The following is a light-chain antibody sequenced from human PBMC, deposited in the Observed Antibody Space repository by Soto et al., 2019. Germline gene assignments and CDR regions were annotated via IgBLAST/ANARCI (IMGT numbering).Light chain of an antibody. J-gene: IGKJ4*01. Sequence: DIVMTQSPDSLAVSLGERATINCKSSQSVLYRSNNKNYLAWYQQKPGQPPKLLFYWASARESGVPDRFTGSGSETDFTLTISSLQAEDVAVYYCQQYYTTPLTFGGGTKVEIK. CDR1: QSVLYRSNNKNY. CDR3: QQYYTTPLT. CDR2: WAS. V-gene: IGKV4-1*01.